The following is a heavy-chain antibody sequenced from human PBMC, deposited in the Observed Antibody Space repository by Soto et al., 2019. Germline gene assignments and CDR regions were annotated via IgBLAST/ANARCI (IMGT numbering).Heavy chain of an antibody. D-gene: IGHD3-22*01. J-gene: IGHJ4*02. CDR3: ARDLVSDSSGYFDY. CDR1: GGSISRGDYY. V-gene: IGHV4-30-4*01. CDR2: IYYSGST. Sequence: SETLSLTCTVSGGSISRGDYYWSWIRQPPGKGLEWIGYIYYSGSTYYNPSLKSRVTISVDTSKNQFSLKLSSVTAADTAVYYCARDLVSDSSGYFDYWGQGTLVTVSS.